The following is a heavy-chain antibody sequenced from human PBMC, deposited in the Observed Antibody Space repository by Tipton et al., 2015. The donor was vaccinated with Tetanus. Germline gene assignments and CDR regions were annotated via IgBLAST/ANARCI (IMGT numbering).Heavy chain of an antibody. D-gene: IGHD3-16*01. CDR2: IYTSGST. CDR3: ARAPFYDASLWYFDL. CDR1: GGSISSYY. J-gene: IGHJ2*01. Sequence: GLVKPSETLSLTYTVSGGSISSYYWSWIRQPAGKGLEWIGRIYTSGSTNYNPPLKSRVPMSADTPKNQFYLKLSSVTAADTAVYYCARAPFYDASLWYFDLWGRGTLVTVSS. V-gene: IGHV4-4*07.